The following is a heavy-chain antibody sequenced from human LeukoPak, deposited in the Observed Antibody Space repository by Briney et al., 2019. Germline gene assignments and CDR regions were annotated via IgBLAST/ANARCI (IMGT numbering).Heavy chain of an antibody. J-gene: IGHJ5*02. V-gene: IGHV1-46*01. CDR3: ARDRDMTTVTTFRFDP. CDR2: INPSGGST. Sequence: GASVKVSCKASGYTFTDYYMNWVRQAPGQGLEWMGIINPSGGSTSYAQKFQGRVTMTRDTSTSTVYMELSSLRSEDTAVYYCARDRDMTTVTTFRFDPWGQGTLVTVSS. CDR1: GYTFTDYY. D-gene: IGHD4-17*01.